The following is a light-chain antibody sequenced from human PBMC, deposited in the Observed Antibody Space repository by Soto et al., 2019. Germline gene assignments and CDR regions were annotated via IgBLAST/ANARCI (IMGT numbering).Light chain of an antibody. Sequence: DIQMTQSPSSLSASVGDRVTVTCQASQDIDNHLNWHQQKPGKAPKVLIFGASNLETGVPPRFTGSGSGTDFTFTISSLQPEDIATYYRQQFDTLPYTFGQGTKLEIK. V-gene: IGKV1-33*01. CDR2: GAS. J-gene: IGKJ2*01. CDR3: QQFDTLPYT. CDR1: QDIDNH.